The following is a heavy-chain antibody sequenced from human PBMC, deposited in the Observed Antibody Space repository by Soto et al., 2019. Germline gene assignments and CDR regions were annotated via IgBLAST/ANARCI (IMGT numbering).Heavy chain of an antibody. V-gene: IGHV4-59*01. D-gene: IGHD5-12*01. CDR2: IYYSGST. J-gene: IGHJ4*02. CDR3: ARGERWLQVIDY. CDR1: GGSISGYY. Sequence: SETLSLTCTVSGGSISGYYWSWFRQPPGKGLEWIGYIYYSGSTNYNPSLKSRVTISVDTSKNQFSLKLSSVTAADTAVYFCARGERWLQVIDYWGQGTLVTVS.